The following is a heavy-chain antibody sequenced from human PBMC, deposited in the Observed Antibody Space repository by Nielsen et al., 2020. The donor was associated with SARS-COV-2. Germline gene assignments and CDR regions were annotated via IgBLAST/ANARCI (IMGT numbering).Heavy chain of an antibody. D-gene: IGHD5-24*01. J-gene: IGHJ4*02. CDR1: GFSFSTYW. V-gene: IGHV3-74*01. CDR2: INNDGSIT. CDR3: ACRRDGYNYDTF. Sequence: GESLKISCAASGFSFSTYWMHWVRQAPGKGLVWAARINNDGSITNYADSVTGRFTISRDNAGNTLYLQMNSLGAEDTAVYYCACRRDGYNYDTFWGQGTLVTVSS.